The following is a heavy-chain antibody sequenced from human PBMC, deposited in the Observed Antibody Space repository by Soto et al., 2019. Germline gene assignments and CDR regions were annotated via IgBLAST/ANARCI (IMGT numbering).Heavy chain of an antibody. Sequence: QVQLVQSGTEVKKPGSSVKVSCKTSGGTFSSYAINWVRQAPGQGLEWMGGIIPIFGTADYAQKFQGRLTITADASTRTAYMELSRMKSEDKAVYYCATGGKLEHPAYWGQGTLVTVSS. V-gene: IGHV1-69*01. CDR2: IIPIFGTA. D-gene: IGHD1-1*01. CDR1: GGTFSSYA. CDR3: ATGGKLEHPAY. J-gene: IGHJ4*02.